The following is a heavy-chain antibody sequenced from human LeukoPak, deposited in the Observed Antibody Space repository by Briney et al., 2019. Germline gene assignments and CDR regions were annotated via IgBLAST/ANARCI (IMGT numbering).Heavy chain of an antibody. CDR2: IYYSGST. D-gene: IGHD2-21*02. CDR1: TGSISSSSYY. J-gene: IGHJ1*01. V-gene: IGHV4-39*01. Sequence: SETLSLTCPVSTGSISSSSYYWGWLRQPPVKGREWFGSIYYSGSTYYNPSLKRRVTISVDTSKDQFSLKLSSVTAADTAVYYCARLTIYCGGDCYLRSAEYFQHWGQGTLVTVSS. CDR3: ARLTIYCGGDCYLRSAEYFQH.